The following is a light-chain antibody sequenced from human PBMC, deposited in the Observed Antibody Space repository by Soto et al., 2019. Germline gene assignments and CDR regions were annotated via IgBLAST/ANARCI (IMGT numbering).Light chain of an antibody. CDR2: GAS. CDR1: ESVSTSY. Sequence: ESVLTQSPGTLSLSPGERATLSCRASESVSTSYLAWYQQKPGQAPRLLIYGASSRATGIPDRFSGSGSGADFAITISRLEPEDFAVYYCQQYGSVPLTFGGGTKVEIK. CDR3: QQYGSVPLT. V-gene: IGKV3-20*01. J-gene: IGKJ4*01.